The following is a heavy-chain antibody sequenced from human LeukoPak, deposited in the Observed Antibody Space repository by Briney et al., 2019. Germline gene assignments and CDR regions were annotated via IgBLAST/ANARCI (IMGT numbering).Heavy chain of an antibody. CDR1: GFTFSSYA. V-gene: IGHV3-23*01. D-gene: IGHD6-19*01. CDR3: AKGNIAVAPGNWFDP. J-gene: IGHJ5*02. CDR2: ISGSGGST. Sequence: PGGSLRLSCAASGFTFSSYAMSRVRQAPGKELEWVSAISGSGGSTYYADSVKGRFTISRDNSKNTLYLQMNSLRAEDTAVYYCAKGNIAVAPGNWFDPWGQGTLVTVSS.